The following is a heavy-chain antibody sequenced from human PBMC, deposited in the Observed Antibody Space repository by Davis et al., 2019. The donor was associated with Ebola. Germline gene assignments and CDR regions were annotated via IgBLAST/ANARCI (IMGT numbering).Heavy chain of an antibody. CDR3: ARNRDGYSSGAFDI. CDR1: GGSISSSSYY. V-gene: IGHV4-39*01. CDR2: IYYSGST. J-gene: IGHJ3*02. Sequence: MPSETLSLTCAVSGGSISSSSYYWGWIRQPPGKRLDWIGNIYYSGSTHYSPSLKSPVTITVDTSKNQFFLKLTSVTAADTAVYYCARNRDGYSSGAFDIWGQGTLVTVSS. D-gene: IGHD5-24*01.